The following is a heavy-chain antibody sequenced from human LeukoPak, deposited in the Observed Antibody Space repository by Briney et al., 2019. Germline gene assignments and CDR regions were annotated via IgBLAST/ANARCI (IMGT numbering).Heavy chain of an antibody. CDR3: AGGLEYYDSSGYLTTPFDY. D-gene: IGHD3-22*01. J-gene: IGHJ4*02. CDR2: IIPIFGTA. Sequence: SVKVSCKASGYSFTSNGISWVRQAPGQGLEWMGRIIPIFGTANYAQKFQGRVTITTDESTSTAYMELSSLRSEDTAVYYCAGGLEYYDSSGYLTTPFDYWGQGTLVTVSS. V-gene: IGHV1-69*05. CDR1: GYSFTSNG.